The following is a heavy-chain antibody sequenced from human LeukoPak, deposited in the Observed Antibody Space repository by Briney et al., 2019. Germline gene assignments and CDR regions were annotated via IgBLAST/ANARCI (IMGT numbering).Heavy chain of an antibody. CDR2: IKQDGSEK. D-gene: IGHD5-18*01. J-gene: IGHJ3*02. CDR3: AREVRGSYGPQAFDI. CDR1: GFTFSSYW. V-gene: IGHV3-7*01. Sequence: QPGGSLRLSCAASGFTFSSYWMSWVRQAPGKGLDWVANIKQDGSEKYYVDSVKGRFTISRDNAKNSLYLQMNSLRAEDTAVYYCAREVRGSYGPQAFDIWGQGTMVTVSS.